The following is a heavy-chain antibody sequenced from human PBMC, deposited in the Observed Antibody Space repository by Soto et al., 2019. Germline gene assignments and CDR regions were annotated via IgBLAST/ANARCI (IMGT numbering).Heavy chain of an antibody. D-gene: IGHD4-4*01. CDR1: GYTFNSYG. CDR2: IHAANGDT. V-gene: IGHV1-3*01. J-gene: IGHJ5*02. Sequence: SSVKVSCKASGYTFNSYGIHWVRQAPGQRLEWMGWIHAANGDTKYSPKFQGRVTITRDTSASTANMELSSLRSEDTAVYYCVRRHVSVTGIDWFDPWGQGTLVTVSS. CDR3: VRRHVSVTGIDWFDP.